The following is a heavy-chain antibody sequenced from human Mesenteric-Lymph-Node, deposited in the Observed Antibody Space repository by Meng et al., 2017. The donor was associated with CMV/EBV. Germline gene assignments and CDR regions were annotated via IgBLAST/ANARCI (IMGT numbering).Heavy chain of an antibody. V-gene: IGHV3-23*03. CDR2: IYSGGTST. CDR3: ARATIPVYDSWSGYPLFDY. J-gene: IGHJ4*02. CDR1: GFTFSSHA. Sequence: GGSLRLSCAASGFTFSSHAMGWVRQAPGKGLEWVSVIYSGGTSTYNADSVKGRFTISRDNSKNTLYLQMISLSADDTAVYYCARATIPVYDSWSGYPLFDYWGQGTLVTVSS. D-gene: IGHD3-3*01.